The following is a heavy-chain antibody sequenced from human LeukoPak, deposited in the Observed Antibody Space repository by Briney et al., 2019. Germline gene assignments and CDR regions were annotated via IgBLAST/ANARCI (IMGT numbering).Heavy chain of an antibody. J-gene: IGHJ4*02. D-gene: IGHD2-15*01. Sequence: GGSLRLSCAASGFTFSSYGMNWVRQAPGKGLEWVSSISSSSSYIYYADSVKGRFTISRDNVKNSLYLQMNSLRAEDTAVYYCARGPLSDIVVVVAATRVFDYWGQGTLVTVSS. CDR3: ARGPLSDIVVVVAATRVFDY. V-gene: IGHV3-21*01. CDR2: ISSSSSYI. CDR1: GFTFSSYG.